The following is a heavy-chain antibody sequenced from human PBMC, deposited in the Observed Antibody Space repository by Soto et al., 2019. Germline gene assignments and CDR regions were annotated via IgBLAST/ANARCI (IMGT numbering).Heavy chain of an antibody. CDR3: ARDRAVDTIAAMKPNQNGNWFDP. CDR2: ISGSGGST. V-gene: IGHV3-23*01. D-gene: IGHD2-2*01. J-gene: IGHJ5*02. Sequence: GGSLRLSCAASGFTFSSYAMSWVRQAPGKGLEWVSAISGSGGSTYYADSVKGRFTISRDNSKNTLYLQMNSLRAEDTAVSDCARDRAVDTIAAMKPNQNGNWFDPWGQGTLVTVSS. CDR1: GFTFSSYA.